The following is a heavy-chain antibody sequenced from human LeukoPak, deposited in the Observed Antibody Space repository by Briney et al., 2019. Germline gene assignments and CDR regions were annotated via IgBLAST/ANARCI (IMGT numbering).Heavy chain of an antibody. V-gene: IGHV1-69*13. D-gene: IGHD3-22*01. J-gene: IGHJ4*02. CDR1: GGTFSSYA. CDR2: IIPIFGTA. CDR3: ARVGSYDSSGYYYFDY. Sequence: ASVKVSCTASGGTFSSYAISWVRQAPGQGLEWMGGIIPIFGTANYAQKFQGRVTITADESTSTAYMELSSLRSEDTAVYYCARVGSYDSSGYYYFDYWGQGTLVTVSS.